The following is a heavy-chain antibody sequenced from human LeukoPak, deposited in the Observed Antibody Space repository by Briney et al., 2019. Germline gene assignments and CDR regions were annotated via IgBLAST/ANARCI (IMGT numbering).Heavy chain of an antibody. CDR2: ISSSSSTI. V-gene: IGHV3-48*01. D-gene: IGHD5-24*01. Sequence: GGSLRLSCAASGFTFSSHSMNWVRQTPGKGLEWVSYISSSSSTIYYADSVKGRFTISRDNAKNSLYLQMNSLRAEDTAVYYCAGRDGPLGGPSVYWGQGTLVTVPS. J-gene: IGHJ4*02. CDR1: GFTFSSHS. CDR3: AGRDGPLGGPSVY.